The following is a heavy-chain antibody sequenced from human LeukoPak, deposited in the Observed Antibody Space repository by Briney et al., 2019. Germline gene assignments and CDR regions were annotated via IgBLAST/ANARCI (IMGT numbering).Heavy chain of an antibody. CDR3: AGYCSGGSCSGYLLGYYGMDV. Sequence: ASVKVSCKASGGTFSSYAISWVRQAPGQGLEWMGRIIPILGIANYAQKFQGRVTITADKSTSTAYMELSSLRSEDTAVYYCAGYCSGGSCSGYLLGYYGMDVWGQGTTVTVSS. J-gene: IGHJ6*02. CDR1: GGTFSSYA. CDR2: IIPILGIA. D-gene: IGHD2-15*01. V-gene: IGHV1-69*04.